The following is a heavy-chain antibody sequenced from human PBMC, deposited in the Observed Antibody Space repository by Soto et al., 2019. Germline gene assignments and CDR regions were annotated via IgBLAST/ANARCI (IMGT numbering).Heavy chain of an antibody. V-gene: IGHV1-69*13. CDR2: IIPIFGTA. D-gene: IGHD3-10*01. CDR1: GGTFSSYA. Sequence: VKVSCKASGGTFSSYAISWVRQAPGQGLEWMGGIIPIFGTATYAQKFQGRVTITADESTSTAYMELSSLRSQDTVVYYCARGGIGMVRTFDHWGQGTLVTVSS. CDR3: ARGGIGMVRTFDH. J-gene: IGHJ4*02.